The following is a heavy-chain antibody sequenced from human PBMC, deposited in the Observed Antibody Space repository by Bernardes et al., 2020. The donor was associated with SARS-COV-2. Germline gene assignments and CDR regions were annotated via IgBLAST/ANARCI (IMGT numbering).Heavy chain of an antibody. CDR1: GFTFSSYA. V-gene: IGHV3-23*01. CDR2: ISGSGGST. D-gene: IGHD3-9*01. CDR3: AKEIKSYDILTGFDY. Sequence: GGSLRLSCAASGFTFSSYAMSWVRQAPGKGLEWVSVISGSGGSTYSADSVKGRFTISRDKSKNTLYLQMNSLRAEDTAVYYCAKEIKSYDILTGFDYWSQGTLVTVSS. J-gene: IGHJ4*02.